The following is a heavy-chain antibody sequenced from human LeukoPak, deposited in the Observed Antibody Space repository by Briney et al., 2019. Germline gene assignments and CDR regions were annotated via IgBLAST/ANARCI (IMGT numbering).Heavy chain of an antibody. CDR3: ARCTTGNTHYPIDY. CDR1: GFTFSNYA. Sequence: GGSLRLSCAASGFTFSNYAMSWVRQAPGKGLEWVSAISGSGGSTYYADSVKGRFTTSRDNSKNTLYPQMNSLRAEDTAIYYCARCTTGNTHYPIDYWGQETLVTVSS. CDR2: ISGSGGST. D-gene: IGHD4-17*01. J-gene: IGHJ4*02. V-gene: IGHV3-23*01.